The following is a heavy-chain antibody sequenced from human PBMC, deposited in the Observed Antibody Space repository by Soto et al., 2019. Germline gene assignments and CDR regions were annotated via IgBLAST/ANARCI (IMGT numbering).Heavy chain of an antibody. CDR3: ARGYCISTCCWVGYYGMDV. CDR1: GYTFTGYY. CDR2: INPNSGGT. J-gene: IGHJ6*02. D-gene: IGHD2-2*01. V-gene: IGHV1-2*04. Sequence: QVQLVQSGAEVKKPGASVKVSCKASGYTFTGYYMHWVRQAPGQGLEWMGWINPNSGGTNYAQKFQGWVTMTRDTSISTAYMELSRLRSDDTAVYYCARGYCISTCCWVGYYGMDVWGQGTTVTVSS.